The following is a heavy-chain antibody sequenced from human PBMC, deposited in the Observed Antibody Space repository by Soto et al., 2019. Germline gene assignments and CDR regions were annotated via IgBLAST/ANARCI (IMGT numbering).Heavy chain of an antibody. CDR3: ARGNDYFSWTYAKFDC. CDR1: GYIFINYY. D-gene: IGHD3-10*01. J-gene: IGHJ4*02. V-gene: IGHV1-46*01. Sequence: ASVKVSCKASGYIFINYYMHWVRQAPGQGLEWMAKINPSGGSTNYAQKFQGRITITRDRSTSTVFMDLSGLRSQDTAVYFCARGNDYFSWTYAKFDCSRRRNLGTV. CDR2: INPSGGST.